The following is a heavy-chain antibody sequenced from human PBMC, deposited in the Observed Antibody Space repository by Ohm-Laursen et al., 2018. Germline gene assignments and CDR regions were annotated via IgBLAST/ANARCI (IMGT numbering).Heavy chain of an antibody. CDR3: TKGRSGGTGHGNWFES. J-gene: IGHJ5*01. V-gene: IGHV3-23*01. D-gene: IGHD3-10*01. Sequence: LSLSCAASGFTFSGYAMSWVRQGPEKGLEWVSVATGSGRSTYYTDSVKGRFSISRDNSKNTLYLQMNSLRVEDTAVYYCTKGRSGGTGHGNWFESWGQGALVIVSS. CDR2: ATGSGRST. CDR1: GFTFSGYA.